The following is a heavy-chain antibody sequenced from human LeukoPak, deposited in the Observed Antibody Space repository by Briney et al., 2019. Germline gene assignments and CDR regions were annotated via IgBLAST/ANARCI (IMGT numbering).Heavy chain of an antibody. Sequence: GGSLRLSCAASGFTSSTYTMNWVRQAPGKGLEWVSSINGDGRYIYYADSMKGRFTISRDNAKNSLYLQMNSLRTEDTAMYYCVRVWGHSGYDYFPFDYWGQGTLVTVSS. V-gene: IGHV3-21*01. CDR3: VRVWGHSGYDYFPFDY. CDR1: GFTSSTYT. J-gene: IGHJ4*02. D-gene: IGHD5-12*01. CDR2: INGDGRYI.